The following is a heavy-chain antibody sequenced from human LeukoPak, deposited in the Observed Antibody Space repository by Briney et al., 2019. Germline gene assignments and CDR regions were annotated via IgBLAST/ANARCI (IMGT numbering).Heavy chain of an antibody. V-gene: IGHV3-74*03. D-gene: IGHD5-12*01. J-gene: IGHJ4*02. CDR3: AREGRVSGYDFDC. CDR2: INSDGSSI. Sequence: PGGSLRLSCAASGFTFSSYWMHWVRQAPGKGLVWVSRINSDGSSITYADSAKGRFTISRDNAKNTLYLQMNSLRVEDTAVYYCAREGRVSGYDFDCWGQGTWSPSPQ. CDR1: GFTFSSYW.